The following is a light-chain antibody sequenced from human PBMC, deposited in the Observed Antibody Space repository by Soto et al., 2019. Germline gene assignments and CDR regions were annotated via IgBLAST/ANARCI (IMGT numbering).Light chain of an antibody. CDR2: GAS. Sequence: EAVITQSAYTLSVSPGERATLSCRASQSVSIDLAWYQQTPGQAPRLLIYGASTRATGVPPTFSGSASGTEFTLTISSLQSEDFTVYYCQQYNKWPLTFGQGTKVDIK. V-gene: IGKV3-15*01. CDR3: QQYNKWPLT. CDR1: QSVSID. J-gene: IGKJ1*01.